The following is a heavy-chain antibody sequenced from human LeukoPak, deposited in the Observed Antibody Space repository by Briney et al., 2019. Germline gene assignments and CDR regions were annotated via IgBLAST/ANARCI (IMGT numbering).Heavy chain of an antibody. V-gene: IGHV1-18*04. J-gene: IGHJ3*02. CDR1: GYTFTNYG. Sequence: ASVKVSCKASGYTFTNYGISWVRQAPGQGLEWMGWISPYNDYTNYAQKLQGRVTMTTDTSTSTGYMELRSLRSDDTAMYYCARWYCSSTSCYAGAFDMWGQGTMVTVSS. CDR2: ISPYNDYT. D-gene: IGHD2-2*01. CDR3: ARWYCSSTSCYAGAFDM.